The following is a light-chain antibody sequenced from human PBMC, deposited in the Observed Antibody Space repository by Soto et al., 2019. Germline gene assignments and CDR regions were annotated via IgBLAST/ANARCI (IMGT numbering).Light chain of an antibody. CDR3: QQYNNYPRT. V-gene: IGKV1-5*03. CDR2: KAS. CDR1: QSISSW. Sequence: DIQMTQSPSTLSASVGDRVTITCRASQSISSWLAWYQQKPGKAPKVLIYKASSLESGVPSRFSCSGSGTEFTLTISSLQPDDLGTYYCQQYNNYPRTFGQGTKVEV. J-gene: IGKJ1*01.